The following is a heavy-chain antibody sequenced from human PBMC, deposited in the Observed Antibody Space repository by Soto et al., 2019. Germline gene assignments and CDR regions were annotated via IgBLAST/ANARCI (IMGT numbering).Heavy chain of an antibody. CDR3: SXGGYRSGGNYPYYGMDV. J-gene: IGHJ6*02. Sequence: GRSLRRSWALCGFTLISYDIHWVRQATGKCLKLVSAISTAGDTYYPGFVKVRFTIARENAKKSLYLRINSLRAGDRAVYYCSXGGYRSGGNYPYYGMDVWGQGTTVTVSS. V-gene: IGHV3-13*01. CDR1: GFTLISYD. D-gene: IGHD2-15*01. CDR2: ISTAGDT.